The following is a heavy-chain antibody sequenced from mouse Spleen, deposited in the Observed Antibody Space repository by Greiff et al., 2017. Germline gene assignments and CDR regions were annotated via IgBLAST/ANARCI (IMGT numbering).Heavy chain of an antibody. CDR3: AREPLYYYGSSPSFGD. J-gene: IGHJ2*01. V-gene: IGHV1-81*01. CDR2: IYPRSGNT. CDR1: GYTFTSYG. Sequence: QVQLQQSGAELARPGASVKLSCKASGYTFTSYGISWVKQSTGQGLEWIGEIYPRSGNTYYNEKFKGKATLTADKSSSTAYMELRSLTSEDSAVYFCAREPLYYYGSSPSFGDWGQGTTLTVSS. D-gene: IGHD1-1*01.